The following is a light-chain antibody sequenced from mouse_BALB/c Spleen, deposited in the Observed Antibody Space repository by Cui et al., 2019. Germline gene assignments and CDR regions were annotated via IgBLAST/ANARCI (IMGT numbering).Light chain of an antibody. Sequence: QIVLTQSPALISASPGEKVTMTCSASSSVSYMYWYQQKPRSSPKPWIYLTSNLASGVPARFSGSGSGTSYSLTISSMEAEDAATYYCQQWSSNPFTFGSGTKLEIK. CDR2: LTS. J-gene: IGKJ4*01. CDR3: QQWSSNPFT. CDR1: SSVSY. V-gene: IGKV4-68*01.